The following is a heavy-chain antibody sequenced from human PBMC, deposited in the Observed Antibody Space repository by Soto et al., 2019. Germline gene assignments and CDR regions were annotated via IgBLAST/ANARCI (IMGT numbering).Heavy chain of an antibody. J-gene: IGHJ5*02. CDR1: GGSISSGGYS. CDR2: IFYSGTT. Sequence: HVQLQASAPGLVKPSQTLSLTCPVSGGSISSGGYSCSWIRQHPGKGLEWIGYIFYSGTTYYNPSLKSRVTISVDTSTNQFCLKLSSVTGGDTAVYYCARSVDPWGQGTLVTASS. CDR3: ARSVDP. V-gene: IGHV4-31*03.